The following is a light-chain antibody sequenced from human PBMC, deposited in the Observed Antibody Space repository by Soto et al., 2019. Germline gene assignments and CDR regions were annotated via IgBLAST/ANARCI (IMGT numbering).Light chain of an antibody. CDR3: QSFDSSLSGSV. CDR1: SSNIGADYD. Sequence: QSVLTQPPSVSGAPGQRVTISCTGSSSNIGADYDVHWYQQFPGTAPKLLIYGNSNRPSGVPDRFSGSKSGPSASLAITGLQAEDEADYYCQSFDSSLSGSVFGGGTKLTVL. CDR2: GNS. J-gene: IGLJ2*01. V-gene: IGLV1-40*01.